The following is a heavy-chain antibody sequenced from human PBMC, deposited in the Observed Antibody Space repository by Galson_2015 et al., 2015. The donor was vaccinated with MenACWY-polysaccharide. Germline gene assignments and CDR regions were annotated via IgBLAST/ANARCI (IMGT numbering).Heavy chain of an antibody. V-gene: IGHV3-23*01. J-gene: IGHJ5*02. CDR3: AKESLVVVPEKWFDP. CDR2: ISGNGGAT. Sequence: SLRLSCAVSGFTFRNFAMNWVRQAPRKGLEWVSAISGNGGATYYANSVKGRFTISRDNSKNIVYLQLKSLRADDTAVYYCAKESLVVVPEKWFDPWGLGTLVTVSS. CDR1: GFTFRNFA. D-gene: IGHD2-2*01.